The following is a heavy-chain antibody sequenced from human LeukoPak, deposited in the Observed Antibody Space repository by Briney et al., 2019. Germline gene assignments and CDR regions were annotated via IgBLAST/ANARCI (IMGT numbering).Heavy chain of an antibody. CDR1: GYGFTGYY. J-gene: IGHJ4*02. CDR3: ARARYCSSTSCYGFDY. CDR2: INSKSGGT. Sequence: ASVKVSCKASGYGFTGYYMHWVRQAPGQGLEWMGWINSKSGGTNYAQKFQGRVTMTRDTSISTAYMELSRLRSDDTAVYYCARARYCSSTSCYGFDYWGQGTLVTVSS. V-gene: IGHV1-2*02. D-gene: IGHD2-2*01.